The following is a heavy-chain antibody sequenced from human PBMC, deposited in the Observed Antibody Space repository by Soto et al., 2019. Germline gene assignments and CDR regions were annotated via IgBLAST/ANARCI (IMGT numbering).Heavy chain of an antibody. J-gene: IGHJ3*02. CDR3: ARIIGYCRNNDCSWTFDI. D-gene: IGHD2-2*03. CDR1: GYSFISYW. CDR2: FYPGDSTS. V-gene: IGHV5-51*01. Sequence: GESLKISCKTSGYSFISYWVAWVRQKPGRGLEWMGTFYPGDSTSTYSPSFQGQVTISVDKSISTAYLHLSSLKASDTAMYYCARIIGYCRNNDCSWTFDIWGQGTTVTVSS.